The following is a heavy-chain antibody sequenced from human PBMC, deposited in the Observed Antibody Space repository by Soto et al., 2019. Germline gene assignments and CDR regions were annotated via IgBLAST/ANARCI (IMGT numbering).Heavy chain of an antibody. J-gene: IGHJ4*02. D-gene: IGHD6-13*01. CDR2: ISTDKGKT. CDR3: ARTYSPFDY. V-gene: IGHV1-18*01. CDR1: GYTFTSYG. Sequence: ASVKVSCKTSGYTFTSYGISWVRQAPGQGLEWMGWISTDKGKTNYAQKLQGRVTMTTDTSTSTAYMELRSLRSDDTAVYYCARTYSPFDYWGQGTLVTVSS.